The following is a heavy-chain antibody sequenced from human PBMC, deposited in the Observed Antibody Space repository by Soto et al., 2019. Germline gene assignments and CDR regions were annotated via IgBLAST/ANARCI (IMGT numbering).Heavy chain of an antibody. CDR2: IYSSGST. J-gene: IGHJ4*02. CDR1: GGSMSSHY. D-gene: IGHD3-3*01. CDR3: ARRKYEAFDY. V-gene: IGHV4-4*07. Sequence: SETLSLTCTVSGGSMSSHYWSWIRQPAGKGLEWIGRIYSSGSTNYNPSLKSRVTMSVDTSKNQFSLKLSSVTAADTAVYYCARRKYEAFDYWGQGTLVTVSS.